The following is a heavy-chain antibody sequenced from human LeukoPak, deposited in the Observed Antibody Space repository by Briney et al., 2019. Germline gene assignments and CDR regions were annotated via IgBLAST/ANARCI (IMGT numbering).Heavy chain of an antibody. J-gene: IGHJ4*02. V-gene: IGHV1-18*01. CDR3: ARDCSGSSCYWIH. CDR2: ISAYNGNT. CDR1: GYTFSSYG. Sequence: GASVKVSCKASGYTFSSYGISWVRQAPGQGLEWLGYISAYNGNTNYAQKVQGRITMTTDTSTSTDYMEMRSLRSDDTAVYYCARDCSGSSCYWIHWGQGTLVTVSS. D-gene: IGHD2-15*01.